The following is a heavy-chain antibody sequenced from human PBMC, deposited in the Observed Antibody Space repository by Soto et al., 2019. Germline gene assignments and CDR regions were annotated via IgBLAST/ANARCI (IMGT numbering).Heavy chain of an antibody. J-gene: IGHJ6*02. CDR1: GGSISSGDDF. D-gene: IGHD1-20*01. V-gene: IGHV4-30-4*01. CDR3: ARDRAKWKDYYYYGMDV. Sequence: QVQLQESGPGLVKPSQTLSLTCTVSGGSISSGDDFWTWIRQPPGKGLEWIGFISYSGSTYYNPSRNSRLTMSVDTSKNQFSLKLSSVTAADTAVYYCARDRAKWKDYYYYGMDVWGQGTTVTVSS. CDR2: ISYSGST.